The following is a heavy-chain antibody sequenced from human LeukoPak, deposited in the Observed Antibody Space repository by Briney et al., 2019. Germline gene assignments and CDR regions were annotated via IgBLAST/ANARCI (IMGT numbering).Heavy chain of an antibody. CDR1: GGSISSYY. Sequence: SETLSLTCTVSGGSISSYYWSWIRQPPGKGLGWIGYIYYSGSTNYNPSLKSRVTISVDTSKNQFSLKLSSVTAADTAVYYCASEGLLSNNWFDPWGQGTLVTVSS. D-gene: IGHD3/OR15-3a*01. CDR2: IYYSGST. J-gene: IGHJ5*02. V-gene: IGHV4-59*01. CDR3: ASEGLLSNNWFDP.